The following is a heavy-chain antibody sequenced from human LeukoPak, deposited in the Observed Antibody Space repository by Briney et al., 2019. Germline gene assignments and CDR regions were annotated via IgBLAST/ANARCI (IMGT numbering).Heavy chain of an antibody. V-gene: IGHV1-8*01. Sequence: ASVTVSCKASRSTFKTYDIHWVRQTRGQGLEWMAWMNPKTGTTGYATTFQGRITMTSNTSISTAYMELSSVRPEDTAIYYCARGLLGYYYYYMDVCGEGTTVTVSS. CDR2: MNPKTGTT. D-gene: IGHD2-21*01. J-gene: IGHJ6*03. CDR1: RSTFKTYD. CDR3: ARGLLGYYYYYMDV.